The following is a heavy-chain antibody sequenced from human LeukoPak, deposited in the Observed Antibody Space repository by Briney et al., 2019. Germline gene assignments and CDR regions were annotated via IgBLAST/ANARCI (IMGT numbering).Heavy chain of an antibody. CDR1: GGSFNGYY. CDR3: ARGPGSGSYFAWFDP. V-gene: IGHV4-34*01. Sequence: ASETLSLTCAVYGGSFNGYYWSWIRQPPGKGLEWIGEINHSGSTNYNPSLKSRVTMSVDTSKNQVSLKLTSATAADTAVYYCARGPGSGSYFAWFDPWGQGTQVTVSS. J-gene: IGHJ5*02. CDR2: INHSGST. D-gene: IGHD3-10*01.